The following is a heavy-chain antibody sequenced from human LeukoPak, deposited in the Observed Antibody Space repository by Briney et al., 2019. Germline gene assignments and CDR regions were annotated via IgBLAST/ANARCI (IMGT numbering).Heavy chain of an antibody. V-gene: IGHV3-23*01. CDR2: ISGSGSDGTT. CDR3: AKVRANRFASFDY. D-gene: IGHD1/OR15-1a*01. J-gene: IGHJ4*02. CDR1: GFTFSSYG. Sequence: PGGSLRLSCAASGFTFSSYGMSWVRQAPGKGLEWVSGISGSGSDGTTYYADSVKGRFTISRDNSKITLYLQMNSLRAEDTAVYYCAKVRANRFASFDYWGQGTLVTVSS.